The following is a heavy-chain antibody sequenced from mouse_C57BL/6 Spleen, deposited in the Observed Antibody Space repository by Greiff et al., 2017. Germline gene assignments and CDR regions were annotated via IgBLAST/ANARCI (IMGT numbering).Heavy chain of an antibody. V-gene: IGHV7-3*01. Sequence: EVMRVESGGGVVQPGGSLSLSCAASGFTFTDYYLSWVRQPPGKALEWLGFISNKANGYTTEYSASVKGRFTISRDNSQSILYLQMNALRAEDSATYYCARSPFYDGYCDYAMGYWGQATSVTVCS. CDR1: GFTFTDYY. CDR2: ISNKANGYTT. D-gene: IGHD2-3*01. J-gene: IGHJ4*01. CDR3: ARSPFYDGYCDYAMGY.